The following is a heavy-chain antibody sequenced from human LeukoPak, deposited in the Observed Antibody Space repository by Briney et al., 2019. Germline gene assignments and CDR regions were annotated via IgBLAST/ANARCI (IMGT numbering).Heavy chain of an antibody. CDR3: VRGALPGDNWYFDL. CDR1: GFPFSAYD. V-gene: IGHV3-13*01. CDR2: FGSAGDT. J-gene: IGHJ2*01. Sequence: GGSLRLSCATSGFPFSAYDMHWVRQAPGKGLEWVSAFGSAGDTYYPGAVRGRFTISRDYAKSSLYLQMNSLRAGDTAVYFCVRGALPGDNWYFDLWGRGTLVTVSS.